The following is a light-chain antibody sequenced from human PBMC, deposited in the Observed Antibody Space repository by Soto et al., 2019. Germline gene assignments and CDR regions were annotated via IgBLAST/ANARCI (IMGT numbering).Light chain of an antibody. Sequence: QPVLTQPPSASGSPGQSVTISCAGAGSDVGSKNFVSWYQQQPGRAPKLIIYEVTNRPSGVPDRFSGSKSGNTASLTVSGLQAEDEADYYCYSYAGSNNFVFGGGTKLTVL. J-gene: IGLJ2*01. CDR2: EVT. V-gene: IGLV2-8*01. CDR1: GSDVGSKNF. CDR3: YSYAGSNNFV.